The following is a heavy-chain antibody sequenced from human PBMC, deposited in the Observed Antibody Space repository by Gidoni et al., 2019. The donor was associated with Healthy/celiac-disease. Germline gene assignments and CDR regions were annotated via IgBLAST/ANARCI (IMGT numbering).Heavy chain of an antibody. D-gene: IGHD3-22*01. V-gene: IGHV3-30*18. CDR2: ISYDGSNK. Sequence: QVQLVESGGGVVQPWRSLRLSCAACGFTCSSYGMHWVRQAPGKGLEWVAVISYDGSNKYYADSVKGRVTISRDNSKNTLYLQMNSLRAEDTAVYYCAKDGPGDDSSGLAFQHWGQGTLVTVSS. CDR3: AKDGPGDDSSGLAFQH. J-gene: IGHJ1*01. CDR1: GFTCSSYG.